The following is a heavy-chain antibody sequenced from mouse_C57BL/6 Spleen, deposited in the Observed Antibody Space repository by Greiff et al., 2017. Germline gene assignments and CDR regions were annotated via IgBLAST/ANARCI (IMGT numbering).Heavy chain of an antibody. V-gene: IGHV1-50*01. D-gene: IGHD2-4*01. CDR1: GYTFTSYW. CDR2: IDPSDSYT. Sequence: VQLQQSGAELVKPGASVKLSCKASGYTFTSYWMQWVKQRPGQGLEWIGEIDPSDSYTNYNQKFKGKATLTVDTSSSTAYMQLSSLTSEDSAVYYCASIYYDFDYWGQGTTLTVSS. CDR3: ASIYYDFDY. J-gene: IGHJ2*01.